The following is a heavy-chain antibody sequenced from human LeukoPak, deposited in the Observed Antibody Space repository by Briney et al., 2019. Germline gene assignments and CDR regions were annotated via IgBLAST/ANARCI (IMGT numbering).Heavy chain of an antibody. D-gene: IGHD4-23*01. CDR3: ERDATTVVTTPYYFDD. CDR1: GGSFIGYH. Sequence: SGTLSLTCAVSGGSFIGYHWNCIRHPPGKGLEWIGEINHSRSTNYNPSLTSRVTISVDTSMNQFSLKLMSVTAADTDVYYCERDATTVVTTPYYFDDWGQGTLVTVSS. V-gene: IGHV4-34*01. CDR2: INHSRST. J-gene: IGHJ4*02.